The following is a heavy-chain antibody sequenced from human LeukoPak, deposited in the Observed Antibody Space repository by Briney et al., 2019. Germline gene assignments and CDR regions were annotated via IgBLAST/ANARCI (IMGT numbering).Heavy chain of an antibody. Sequence: GGSLRLSCAASGFTFDDYAMHWVRQASGKGLEWVSGISWNSGGIGYADSVKGRFTISRDNAKNSLYLQMNSLRAEDTALYYCAKDMSYGSVSGRPFDPWGQGTLVTVSS. J-gene: IGHJ5*02. D-gene: IGHD3-10*01. CDR1: GFTFDDYA. CDR3: AKDMSYGSVSGRPFDP. V-gene: IGHV3-9*01. CDR2: ISWNSGGI.